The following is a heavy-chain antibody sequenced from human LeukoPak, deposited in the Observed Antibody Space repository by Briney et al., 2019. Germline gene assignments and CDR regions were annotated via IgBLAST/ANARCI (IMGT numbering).Heavy chain of an antibody. Sequence: SETLSLTCAVSGGSISRGGYSWSWVRQQPGKSLEWIGYIYHSGSTYYNPSLKSRATISVDRSKNQFSLKLSSVTAADTAVYYCARGRGGYYDSSGDDAFDIWGQGTVVTVSS. D-gene: IGHD3-22*01. V-gene: IGHV4-30-2*01. CDR2: IYHSGST. CDR3: ARGRGGYYDSSGDDAFDI. CDR1: GGSISRGGYS. J-gene: IGHJ3*02.